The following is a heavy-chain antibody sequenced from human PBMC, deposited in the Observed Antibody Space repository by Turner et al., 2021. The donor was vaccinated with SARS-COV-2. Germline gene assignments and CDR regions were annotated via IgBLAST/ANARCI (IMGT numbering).Heavy chain of an antibody. CDR2: ISSNSSNI. CDR1: GFTFSSYN. V-gene: IGHV3-21*01. Sequence: EVQLAESGGGVVKPGGCLILSSAASGFTFSSYNMSWVRQAPGKGQGLVSVISSNSSNISYADSVKGRFTFSRDNAKNSLYLQMNSLSAEDTAVYYCARDISAYYNYSSGYPDWGQGTLVTVSS. D-gene: IGHD3-22*01. J-gene: IGHJ4*02. CDR3: ARDISAYYNYSSGYPD.